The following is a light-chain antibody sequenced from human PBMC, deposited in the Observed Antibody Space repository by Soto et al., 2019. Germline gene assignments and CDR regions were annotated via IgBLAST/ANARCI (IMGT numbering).Light chain of an antibody. CDR1: SSDVGGYNY. CDR3: SSYPSSSTR. Sequence: QSALTQPASVSGAPRQSRTITCTGTSSDVGGYNYVSWYQQHPGKAPKLMIYDVSNRPSGVSNRFSGSKSGNTASLTISGLQAEDEADYYCSSYPSSSTRFGTGTKVTVL. CDR2: DVS. V-gene: IGLV2-14*01. J-gene: IGLJ1*01.